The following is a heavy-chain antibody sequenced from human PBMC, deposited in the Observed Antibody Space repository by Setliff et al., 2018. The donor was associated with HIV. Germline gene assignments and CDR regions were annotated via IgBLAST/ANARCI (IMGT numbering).Heavy chain of an antibody. CDR1: GDSISSSTFY. J-gene: IGHJ3*02. Sequence: SETLSLTCTVSGDSISSSTFYWGWIRQPPGKGLEWIGSIYYSGTTYYNPSLKSRVAISVDTSKNQFSLKLSSVTAADTAVHYCARPRLRGSGAFDIWGQGTMVTVSS. V-gene: IGHV4-39*01. CDR3: ARPRLRGSGAFDI. D-gene: IGHD2-21*01. CDR2: IYYSGTT.